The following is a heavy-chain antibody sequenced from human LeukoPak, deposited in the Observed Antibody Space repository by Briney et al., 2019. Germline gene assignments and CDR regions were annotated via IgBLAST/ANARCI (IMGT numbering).Heavy chain of an antibody. CDR1: GLTFSSYA. CDR2: ISGSGGST. V-gene: IGHV3-23*01. D-gene: IGHD2-15*01. Sequence: PGGSLRLSCAASGLTFSSYAMSWVRQAPGKGLEWVSAISGSGGSTYYADSVKGRFTISRDNSKNTLYLQMNSLRAEDTAVYYCANTYRLLQYYFDYWGQGTLVTVSS. CDR3: ANTYRLLQYYFDY. J-gene: IGHJ4*02.